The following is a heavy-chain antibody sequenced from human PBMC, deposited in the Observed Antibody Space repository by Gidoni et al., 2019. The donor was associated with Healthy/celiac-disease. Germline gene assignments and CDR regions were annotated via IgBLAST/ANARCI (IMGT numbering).Heavy chain of an antibody. CDR1: GYTFTSYA. CDR2: INAGNGNT. V-gene: IGHV1-3*01. Sequence: QVQLVQSGAEVKKPGASVKVSCTASGYTFTSYAMHWVRQAPGQRLEWMGWINAGNGNTKYSQKFQGGVTITRDTSASTAYMELSSLRSEDTAVYYCARDPRISNYFDYWGQGTLVTVSS. CDR3: ARDPRISNYFDY. D-gene: IGHD2-15*01. J-gene: IGHJ4*02.